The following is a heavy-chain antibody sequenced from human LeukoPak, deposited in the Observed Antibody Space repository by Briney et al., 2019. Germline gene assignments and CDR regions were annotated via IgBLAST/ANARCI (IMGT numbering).Heavy chain of an antibody. J-gene: IGHJ4*02. CDR2: FDPEDGET. CDR3: ATDPGGSYYYDY. V-gene: IGHV1-24*01. CDR1: GYTLTELS. Sequence: ASVKVSCKVSGYTLTELSTHWVRQAPGKGLEWMGGFDPEDGETIYAQKFQGRVTMTEDTSTDTAYMELSSLRSEDTAVYYCATDPGGSYYYDYWGQGTLVTVSS. D-gene: IGHD1-26*01.